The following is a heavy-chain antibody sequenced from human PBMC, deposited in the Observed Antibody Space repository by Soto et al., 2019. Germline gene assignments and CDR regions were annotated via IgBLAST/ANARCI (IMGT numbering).Heavy chain of an antibody. CDR1: GFTFSSYS. D-gene: IGHD3-10*01. CDR3: ARWALLDYYYYGMDV. Sequence: PGGSLRLSCAASGFTFSSYSMNWVRQAPGKGLEWVSYISSSSSTIYYADSVKGRFTISRDNAKNSLYLQMNSLRDEDTAVYYCARWALLDYYYYGMDVWGQGTTVTVSS. J-gene: IGHJ6*02. V-gene: IGHV3-48*02. CDR2: ISSSSSTI.